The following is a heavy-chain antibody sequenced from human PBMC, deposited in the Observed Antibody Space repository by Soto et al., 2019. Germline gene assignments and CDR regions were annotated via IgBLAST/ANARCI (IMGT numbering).Heavy chain of an antibody. CDR2: MSGGNGKT. Sequence: QVQLVQSGAEEKKPGASVKVSCKASGYTFTNYAMNWVRQAPGQGLEWLGWMSGGNGKTKYSQKFQGRVTITRDTSVSTNHMEVSSLKAEEPAVYYFARWLYYGVDVWGQGTTVNVSS. V-gene: IGHV1-3*05. CDR3: ARWLYYGVDV. D-gene: IGHD3-10*01. J-gene: IGHJ6*02. CDR1: GYTFTNYA.